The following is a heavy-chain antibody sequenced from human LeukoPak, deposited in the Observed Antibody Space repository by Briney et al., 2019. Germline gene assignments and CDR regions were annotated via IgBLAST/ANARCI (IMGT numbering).Heavy chain of an antibody. D-gene: IGHD3-16*01. CDR1: GASISSGSYY. Sequence: SETLSLTCTVSGASISSGSYYWTWIRQPAGKGLEWIGRISTSGSTNYNPSLKSRVTISVDTSKNQFSLKLSSVTAADTAVYYCARETSQKGAHYMDVWGKGTTVTISS. CDR2: ISTSGST. V-gene: IGHV4-61*02. CDR3: ARETSQKGAHYMDV. J-gene: IGHJ6*03.